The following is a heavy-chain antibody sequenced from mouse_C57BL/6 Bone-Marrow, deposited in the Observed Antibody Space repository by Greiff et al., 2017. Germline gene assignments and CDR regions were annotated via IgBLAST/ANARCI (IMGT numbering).Heavy chain of an antibody. Sequence: QVQLQQPGAELVKPGASVKLSCKASGYTFTSYWMQWVKQRPGQGLEWIGESDPSDSYTNYNQKFKGKATLTVDTSSSTAYMQLSSLTSEDSAVYYCARGDYDGDWYFDVWGTGTTVTVSS. J-gene: IGHJ1*03. CDR2: SDPSDSYT. CDR1: GYTFTSYW. D-gene: IGHD2-4*01. CDR3: ARGDYDGDWYFDV. V-gene: IGHV1-50*01.